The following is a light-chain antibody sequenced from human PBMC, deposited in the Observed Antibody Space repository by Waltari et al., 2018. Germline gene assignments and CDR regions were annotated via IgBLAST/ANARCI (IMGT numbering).Light chain of an antibody. CDR2: DAS. V-gene: IGKV1-33*01. J-gene: IGKJ2*01. CDR3: QQYDNLPPYT. Sequence: DIQMTQSPLFLSVSVGDRVTITCQASQDVSNYLNWYQQKPGKAPKLLIYDASNLETGVPSRFSGSGSGTDVTFTISSLQPEDIATYYCQQYDNLPPYTFGQGTKLEIK. CDR1: QDVSNY.